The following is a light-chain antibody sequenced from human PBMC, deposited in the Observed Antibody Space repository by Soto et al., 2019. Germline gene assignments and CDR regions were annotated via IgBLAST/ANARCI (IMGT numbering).Light chain of an antibody. CDR1: QSISSW. CDR3: QQYNSYSRT. V-gene: IGKV1-5*01. Sequence: DIQMTQYASTMSASVEGRDTGSCRASQSISSWLAWYQQKPGKAPKLLIYDASSLESGVPSRFSGSGSGTEFTLTISTLHPDDFAPYNCQQYNSYSRTFAQGTKVDIK. J-gene: IGKJ1*01. CDR2: DAS.